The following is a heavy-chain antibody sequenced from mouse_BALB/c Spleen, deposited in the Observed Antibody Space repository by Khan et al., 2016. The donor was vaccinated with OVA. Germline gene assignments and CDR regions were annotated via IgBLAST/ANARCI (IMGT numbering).Heavy chain of an antibody. Sequence: QVQLQQSGPELVKPGASVKMSCKASGHTFTAYYINWVKQTPGQGLQWIGWIHPGSTNTKYNERFKGKATLTVDKSSSTAYMQLSSLTSEDTAVYFCAGGFDYWGHGTTLTVSS. CDR2: IHPGSTNT. CDR3: AGGFDY. V-gene: IGHV1-84*02. J-gene: IGHJ2*01. CDR1: GHTFTAYY.